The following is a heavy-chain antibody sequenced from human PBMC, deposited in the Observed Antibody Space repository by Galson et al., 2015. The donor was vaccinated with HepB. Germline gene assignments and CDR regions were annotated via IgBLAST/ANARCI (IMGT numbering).Heavy chain of an antibody. CDR3: TGGRWLAWFDP. V-gene: IGHV3-49*04. J-gene: IGHJ5*02. CDR2: IRSKGYGATT. D-gene: IGHD6-19*01. Sequence: SLRLSCAASGFPFNNAWMTWVRQAPGKGLEWVGFIRSKGYGATTEYAAPVKGRFTISRDDSKRIAYLQMNSLKTEDTAVYYCTGGRWLAWFDPWGQGTLVTVSS. CDR1: GFPFNNAW.